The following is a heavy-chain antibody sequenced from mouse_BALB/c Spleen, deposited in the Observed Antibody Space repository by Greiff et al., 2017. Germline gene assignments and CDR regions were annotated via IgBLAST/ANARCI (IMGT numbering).Heavy chain of an antibody. V-gene: IGHV5-17*02. CDR1: GFTFSSFG. CDR2: ISSGSSTI. CDR3: ARSNYYYAMDD. Sequence: EVNLVESGGGLVQPGGSRKLSCAASGFTFSSFGMHWVRQAPEKGLEWVAYISSGSSTIYYADTVKGRFTISRDNPKNTLFLQMTSLRSEDTAMYYCARSNYYYAMDDWGQGTSVTVSS. D-gene: IGHD1-1*01. J-gene: IGHJ4*01.